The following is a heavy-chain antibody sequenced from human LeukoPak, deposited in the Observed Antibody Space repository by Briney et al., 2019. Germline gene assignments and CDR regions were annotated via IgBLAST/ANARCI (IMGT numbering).Heavy chain of an antibody. CDR3: SALYSSGWYYFDY. Sequence: PGGSLRLSCAASGFTFSSYAMSWVRQAPGKGLEWVSAISGSGGSTYYAESVKGRFTISRHNSNNTLYLQMHSLRAEDTAVYYCSALYSSGWYYFDYWGQGTLVTVSS. D-gene: IGHD6-19*01. V-gene: IGHV3-23*01. CDR1: GFTFSSYA. CDR2: ISGSGGST. J-gene: IGHJ4*02.